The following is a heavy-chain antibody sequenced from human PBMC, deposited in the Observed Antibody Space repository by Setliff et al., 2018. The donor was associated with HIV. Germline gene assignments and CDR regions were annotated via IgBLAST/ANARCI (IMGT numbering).Heavy chain of an antibody. D-gene: IGHD6-19*01. CDR2: INPNSGGT. CDR3: ASPGLEGGREDSSGWYGLGY. J-gene: IGHJ4*02. V-gene: IGHV1-2*06. CDR1: GYTFTSYG. Sequence: ASVKVSCKASGYTFTSYGITWVRQAPGQGLEWMGRINPNSGGTNYAQKFQGRVTMTRDTSISTAYMELSRLRSDDTAVYYCASPGLEGGREDSSGWYGLGYWGQGTLVTVSS.